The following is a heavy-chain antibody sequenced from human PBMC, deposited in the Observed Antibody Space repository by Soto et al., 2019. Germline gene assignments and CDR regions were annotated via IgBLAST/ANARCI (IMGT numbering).Heavy chain of an antibody. CDR3: AREGGSYDILTGYPGKCDFDY. Sequence: QVQLVQSGAEVKKPGSSVKVSCKASGGTFSSYAISWVRQAPGQGLEWMGGLIPIFGTANYAQKFQGRVTITADESTSTAYMELSSLRSEDTAVYYCAREGGSYDILTGYPGKCDFDYWGQGTLVTVSS. CDR2: LIPIFGTA. V-gene: IGHV1-69*01. J-gene: IGHJ4*02. CDR1: GGTFSSYA. D-gene: IGHD3-9*01.